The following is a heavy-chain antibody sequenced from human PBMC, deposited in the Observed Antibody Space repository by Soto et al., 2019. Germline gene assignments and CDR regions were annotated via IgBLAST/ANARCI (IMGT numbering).Heavy chain of an antibody. CDR2: ISYDGSNK. Sequence: PGGSLRLSCAASGFTFSSYAMHWVRQAPGKGLEWVAVISYDGSNKYYADSVKGRFTISRDNSKNTLYLQMNSLRAEDTAVYYRARALYPIVVVVAATPEWGQGTLVTVSS. CDR1: GFTFSSYA. V-gene: IGHV3-30-3*01. CDR3: ARALYPIVVVVAATPE. D-gene: IGHD2-15*01. J-gene: IGHJ4*02.